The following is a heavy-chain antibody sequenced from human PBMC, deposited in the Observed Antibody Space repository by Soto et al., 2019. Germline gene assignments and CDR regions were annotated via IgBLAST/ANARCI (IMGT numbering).Heavy chain of an antibody. D-gene: IGHD1-26*01. CDR2: IYYSGST. J-gene: IGHJ6*02. CDR1: GGSVSSGSYY. Sequence: SETLSLTCTVSGGSVSSGSYYWSWIRQPPGKGLEWIGYIYYSGSTNYNPSLKSRVTISVDTSKNQFSLKLSSVTAADTAVYYCARGYIRYYYYGMDVWGQGTTVTVSS. CDR3: ARGYIRYYYYGMDV. V-gene: IGHV4-61*01.